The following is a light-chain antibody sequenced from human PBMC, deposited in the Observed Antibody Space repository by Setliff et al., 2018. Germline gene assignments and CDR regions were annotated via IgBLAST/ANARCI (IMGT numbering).Light chain of an antibody. J-gene: IGLJ1*01. CDR3: SSYAGSLYV. Sequence: QSALTQPPSASGSPGQSVTISCTGTSRDVGGYNYVSWYQQHPGKAPKLLIYEVSKRPSGVPDRFSGSKSGNTASLTVSGLQAEDEADYYCSSYAGSLYVFGTGTKVTV. CDR2: EVS. V-gene: IGLV2-8*01. CDR1: SRDVGGYNY.